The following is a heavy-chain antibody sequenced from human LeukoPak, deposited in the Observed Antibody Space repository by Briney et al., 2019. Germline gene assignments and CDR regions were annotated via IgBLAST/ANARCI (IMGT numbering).Heavy chain of an antibody. CDR3: ARDRAYDILTGYSSFGY. V-gene: IGHV1-18*04. Sequence: ASVKVSWKASGYTFTSYGISWVRQAPGQGLEWMGWTSAYNGNTNYAQTLQGRVTMTTDTSASTAYMELGSLRSDDTAVYYCARDRAYDILTGYSSFGYWGQGTLVTVSS. CDR1: GYTFTSYG. D-gene: IGHD3-9*01. J-gene: IGHJ4*02. CDR2: TSAYNGNT.